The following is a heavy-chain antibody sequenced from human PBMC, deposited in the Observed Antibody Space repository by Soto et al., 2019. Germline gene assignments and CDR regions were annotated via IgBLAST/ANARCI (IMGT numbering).Heavy chain of an antibody. D-gene: IGHD2-2*01. CDR3: ARDEDTSCYRY. V-gene: IGHV3-21*01. CDR2: ISSSSSYI. J-gene: IGHJ4*02. Sequence: GGSLRLSCAASGFTVSSYSMNWVRQAPGKGLEWVSSISSSSSYIYYADSVKGRFTISRDNAKNSLYLQMNSLRAEDTAVYYCARDEDTSCYRYWGQGTLVTVSS. CDR1: GFTVSSYS.